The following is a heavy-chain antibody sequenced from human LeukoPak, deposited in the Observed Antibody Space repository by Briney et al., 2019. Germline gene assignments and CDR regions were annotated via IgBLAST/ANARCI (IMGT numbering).Heavy chain of an antibody. CDR1: GYSFTSYW. V-gene: IGHV5-51*01. CDR3: ARLLGYCSGGSCYSDY. J-gene: IGHJ4*02. CDR2: IYPGDSDT. D-gene: IGHD2-15*01. Sequence: GESLKISCKGSGYSFTSYWIGWVRQMPGKGLEWTGIIYPGDSDTRYSPSFQGQVTISADKSISTAYLQWSSLKASDTAIYYCARLLGYCSGGSCYSDYWGQGTLVTVSS.